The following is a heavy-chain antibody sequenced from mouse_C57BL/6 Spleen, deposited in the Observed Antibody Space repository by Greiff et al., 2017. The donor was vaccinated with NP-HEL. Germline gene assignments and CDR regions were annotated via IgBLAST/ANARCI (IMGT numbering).Heavy chain of an antibody. D-gene: IGHD1-1*01. Sequence: QVQLQQPGAELVKPGASVKLSCKASGYTFTSYWMQWVKQRPGQGLEWIGEIDPSDSYTNYNQKFKGKATLTVYTYSSTANMQRSSLTSEDSAVDDGARSNYGSSLQGYFDYWGQGTTLTVSS. V-gene: IGHV1-50*01. CDR3: ARSNYGSSLQGYFDY. J-gene: IGHJ2*01. CDR2: IDPSDSYT. CDR1: GYTFTSYW.